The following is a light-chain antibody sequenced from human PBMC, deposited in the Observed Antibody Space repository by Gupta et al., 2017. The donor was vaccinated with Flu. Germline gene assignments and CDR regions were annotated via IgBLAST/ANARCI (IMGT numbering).Light chain of an antibody. J-gene: IGKJ4*01. CDR1: QSISSW. Sequence: DIQMTQSPSTLSASVGGRVSITCRASQSISSWLAWYQQKPGKAPKLLIYKASSLESGVPSRFSGSGSGTEFTLTISSLQPDDFATYYCQQYNSYPLTFGGGTKVEIK. V-gene: IGKV1-5*03. CDR3: QQYNSYPLT. CDR2: KAS.